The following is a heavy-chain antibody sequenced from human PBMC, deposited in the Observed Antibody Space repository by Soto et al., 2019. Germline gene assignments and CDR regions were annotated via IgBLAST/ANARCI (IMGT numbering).Heavy chain of an antibody. Sequence: EVQLVESGGGLVKPGGSLRLSCAASGFSFSSNTMNWVRQAPGKGLEWVSSISSGSTYIYYADSVKGRFTISRDNAKNSLYLQMNTLRAEATAVYYCATELRYFDWTTDPWGQGTLVTVSS. CDR2: ISSGSTYI. J-gene: IGHJ5*02. D-gene: IGHD3-9*01. CDR1: GFSFSSNT. V-gene: IGHV3-21*01. CDR3: ATELRYFDWTTDP.